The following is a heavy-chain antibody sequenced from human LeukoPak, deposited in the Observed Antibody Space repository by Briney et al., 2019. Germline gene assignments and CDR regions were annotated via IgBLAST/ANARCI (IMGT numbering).Heavy chain of an antibody. J-gene: IGHJ4*02. CDR3: ARRDGSGYGINY. CDR2: MNPNSGNT. CDR1: GYTFTSYD. V-gene: IGHV1-8*01. Sequence: ASVKVSCKASGYTFTSYDINWVRQATGQGLEWMGWMNPNSGNTGYAQKFQGRVTMTRNTSITTAYMELSSLKSEDTAMYYCARRDGSGYGINYWGQGTLATVSS. D-gene: IGHD6-19*01.